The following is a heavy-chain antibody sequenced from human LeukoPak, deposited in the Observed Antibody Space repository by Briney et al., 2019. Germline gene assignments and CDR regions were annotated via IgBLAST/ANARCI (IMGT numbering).Heavy chain of an antibody. CDR1: GFTFSIYS. J-gene: IGHJ6*03. CDR3: ARDILTGYYLYYYYYMDV. CDR2: ISRSSSYI. Sequence: GGSLRLSCAASGFTFSIYSMSWVRQAPGKGLEWVSYISRSSSYIYYADSVKGRFTISRDNAKNSLYLQMNSLRAEDTAVYYCARDILTGYYLYYYYYMDVWGKGTTVTISS. V-gene: IGHV3-21*05. D-gene: IGHD3-9*01.